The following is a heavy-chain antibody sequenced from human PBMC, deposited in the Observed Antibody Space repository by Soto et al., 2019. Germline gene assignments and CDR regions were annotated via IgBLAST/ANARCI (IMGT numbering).Heavy chain of an antibody. D-gene: IGHD5-18*01. CDR1: GFTFSSYW. Sequence: GESLKISCAASGFTFSSYWMHWVRQAPGKGLVWVSCIYTDGSSTTYADSVKGRFTISRDNAKSTLYLQMNSLGAEDTAVYYCATLNSFGSDYWGQGTLVTVSS. V-gene: IGHV3-74*01. CDR3: ATLNSFGSDY. J-gene: IGHJ4*02. CDR2: IYTDGSST.